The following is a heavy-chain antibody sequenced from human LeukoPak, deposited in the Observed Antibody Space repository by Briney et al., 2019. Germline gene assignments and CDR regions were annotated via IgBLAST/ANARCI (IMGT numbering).Heavy chain of an antibody. CDR3: ARGRGCSGGSCPWYYYYMDV. D-gene: IGHD2-15*01. CDR1: GGSISSYY. J-gene: IGHJ6*03. Sequence: SETLSLTCTVSGGSISSYYWSWIRQPPGKGLEWIGYIYYSGSTNYNPSLKSRVTISVDTSKNQFSLKLSSVTAADTAVYYCARGRGCSGGSCPWYYYYMDVWGKGTTVTVSS. CDR2: IYYSGST. V-gene: IGHV4-59*01.